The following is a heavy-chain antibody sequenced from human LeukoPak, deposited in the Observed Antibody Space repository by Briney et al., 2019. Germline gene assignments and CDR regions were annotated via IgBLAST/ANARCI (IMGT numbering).Heavy chain of an antibody. CDR3: ARDLERYYFGSGSYLSLYGMDV. Sequence: PGGSLRLSCAASGSTFSSHTMNWVRQAPGKGLEWVSYISNTGSVIYYADSVKGRFTISRDNAKNSLYLQMNSLRAEDTAVYYCARDLERYYFGSGSYLSLYGMDVWGQGTTVIVSS. J-gene: IGHJ6*02. D-gene: IGHD3-10*01. CDR1: GSTFSSHT. CDR2: ISNTGSVI. V-gene: IGHV3-48*04.